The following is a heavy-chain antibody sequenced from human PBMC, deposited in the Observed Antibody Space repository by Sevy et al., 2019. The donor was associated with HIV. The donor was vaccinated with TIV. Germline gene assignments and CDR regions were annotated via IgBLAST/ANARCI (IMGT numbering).Heavy chain of an antibody. Sequence: GGSLRLSCTASGFTFSSNDMNWVHQAPGKGLEWVSKISSSGSSIYYADSVKGRFTISRDNAKNSLNLQMNSLRAEDTAVYYCTRNGGAFDNGFDPWGQGTLVTVSS. CDR3: TRNGGAFDNGFDP. D-gene: IGHD2-8*01. CDR2: ISSSGSSI. CDR1: GFTFSSND. V-gene: IGHV3-48*03. J-gene: IGHJ5*02.